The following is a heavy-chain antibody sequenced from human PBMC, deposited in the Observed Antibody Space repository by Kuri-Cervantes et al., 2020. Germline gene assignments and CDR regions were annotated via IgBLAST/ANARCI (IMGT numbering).Heavy chain of an antibody. D-gene: IGHD2-15*01. CDR3: ARYTYCSTGRCYKDY. J-gene: IGHJ4*02. Sequence: SETLSLTCTVSGGSISTYYWTWIRQPLGKGLEWIGFVYSSGTTTYNPSLKSRVTISIDTSKNQFSLRLSSVTAADTAVYYCARYTYCSTGRCYKDYWGQGTLVTVSS. CDR1: GGSISTYY. CDR2: VYSSGTT. V-gene: IGHV4-59*12.